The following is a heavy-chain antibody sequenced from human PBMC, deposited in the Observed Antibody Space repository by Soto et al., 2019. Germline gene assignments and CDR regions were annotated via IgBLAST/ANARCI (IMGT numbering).Heavy chain of an antibody. Sequence: SVKVSCKASGGTFSSYAISWVRQAPGQGLEWMGGIIPIFGTANYAQRFQGRVTITADESTSTAYMELSSLRSEDTAVYYCARDAXPYHYRSSWPSGRVFDIWGQGTMVTVSS. CDR2: IIPIFGTA. D-gene: IGHD6-13*01. CDR3: ARDAXPYHYRSSWPSGRVFDI. V-gene: IGHV1-69*01. J-gene: IGHJ3*02. CDR1: GGTFSSYA.